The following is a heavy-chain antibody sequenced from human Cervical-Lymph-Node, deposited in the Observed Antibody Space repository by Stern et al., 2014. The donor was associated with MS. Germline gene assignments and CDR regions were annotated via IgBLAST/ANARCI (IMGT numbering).Heavy chain of an antibody. D-gene: IGHD2/OR15-2a*01. CDR3: VRSALTSFDY. CDR1: GFSLSDYS. V-gene: IGHV3-48*01. Sequence: VQLVQSGGGLAQPGGSLRLSCAASGFSLSDYSMNWVRPAPGKGLEWISYISRSSSIIYYSDSVKGRFTISRANGPNAQFLEMNSLRAEDTAVYYCVRSALTSFDYWGQGTLVAVSS. CDR2: ISRSSSII. J-gene: IGHJ4*02.